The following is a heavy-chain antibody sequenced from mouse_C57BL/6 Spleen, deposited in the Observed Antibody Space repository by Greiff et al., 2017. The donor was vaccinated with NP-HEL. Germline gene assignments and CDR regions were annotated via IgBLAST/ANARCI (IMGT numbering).Heavy chain of an antibody. V-gene: IGHV1-64*01. CDR2: IHPNSGST. CDR1: GYTFTSYW. CDR3: ARRGWLLRDAMDY. Sequence: VQLQQPGAELVKPGASVKLSCKASGYTFTSYWMHWVKQRPGQGLEWIGMIHPNSGSTNYNEKFKSKATLTVDKSSSTAYMQLSSLTSEDAAVYDCARRGWLLRDAMDYWGQGTSVTVSS. J-gene: IGHJ4*01. D-gene: IGHD2-3*01.